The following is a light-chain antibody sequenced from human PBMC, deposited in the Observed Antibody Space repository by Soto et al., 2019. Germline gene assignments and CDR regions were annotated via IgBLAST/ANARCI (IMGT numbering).Light chain of an antibody. CDR2: DVN. V-gene: IGLV2-14*03. CDR3: TSWTTSTTMI. CDR1: SSDIGAYNF. J-gene: IGLJ2*01. Sequence: QSALTQPASVSGSPGQSITISCTGTSSDIGAYNFVSWYQQHPGKAPKLMLYDVNIRPSGVSNRFSGSKSGNTASLTISGLQADDEADYYCTSWTTSTTMIFGGGTNVTVL.